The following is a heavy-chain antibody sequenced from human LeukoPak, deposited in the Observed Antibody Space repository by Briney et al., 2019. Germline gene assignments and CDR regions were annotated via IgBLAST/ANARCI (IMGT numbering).Heavy chain of an antibody. CDR3: ARGQSTYCGGDCYLYYFDY. V-gene: IGHV1-2*02. CDR1: GYTLTDYY. D-gene: IGHD2-21*02. Sequence: ASVKVSCKASGYTLTDYYMHWVRQAPGQGLEWMGWINPNNDSTNYAQKFQGRVTLTSGTSISTSYMELSRLRSDGTAVYYCARGQSTYCGGDCYLYYFDYWGQGTLVTVSS. J-gene: IGHJ4*02. CDR2: INPNNDST.